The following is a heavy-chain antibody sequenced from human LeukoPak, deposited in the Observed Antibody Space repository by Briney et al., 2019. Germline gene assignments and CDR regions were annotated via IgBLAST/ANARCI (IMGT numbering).Heavy chain of an antibody. CDR3: AKGSSGPGRDAFDI. D-gene: IGHD6-19*01. CDR1: GFNFDDYG. CDR2: INWNGRAI. Sequence: RPGGSLRLSCAVPGFNFDDYGMSWVRQAPGKGLEWVSGINWNGRAIGYADSVKGRFTISRDNSKNTLYLQMNSLRAEDTAVYYCAKGSSGPGRDAFDIWGQGTMVTVSS. J-gene: IGHJ3*02. V-gene: IGHV3-20*04.